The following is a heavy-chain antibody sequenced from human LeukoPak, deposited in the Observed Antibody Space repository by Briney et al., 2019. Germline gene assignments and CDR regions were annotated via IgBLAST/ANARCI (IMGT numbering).Heavy chain of an antibody. CDR2: IIPILGIA. CDR3: ARSHDSSGYRFDY. J-gene: IGHJ4*02. V-gene: IGHV1-69*04. Sequence: SVKVSCKASGGTFSSYAISWVRQAPGQGLEWMGRIIPILGIANYAQKFQGRVTITADKSTSTAYMELSSLRSEDTAVYYCARSHDSSGYRFDYWGQGTLVTVSS. D-gene: IGHD3-22*01. CDR1: GGTFSSYA.